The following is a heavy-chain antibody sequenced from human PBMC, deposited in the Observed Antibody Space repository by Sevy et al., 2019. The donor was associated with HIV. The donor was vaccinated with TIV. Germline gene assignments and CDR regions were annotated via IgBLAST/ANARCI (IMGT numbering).Heavy chain of an antibody. D-gene: IGHD2-2*03. CDR3: ARGGGGYCSSTSCHVDY. Sequence: SETLSLTCAVSGGSISSSNWWNWVRQPPGKGLEWIGEIYHSGSTNRNPSLESRVTISLDKSKNQFSLKLSSVTAADTAVYYCARGGGGYCSSTSCHVDYWGQGTLVTVSS. V-gene: IGHV4-4*02. J-gene: IGHJ4*02. CDR2: IYHSGST. CDR1: GGSISSSNW.